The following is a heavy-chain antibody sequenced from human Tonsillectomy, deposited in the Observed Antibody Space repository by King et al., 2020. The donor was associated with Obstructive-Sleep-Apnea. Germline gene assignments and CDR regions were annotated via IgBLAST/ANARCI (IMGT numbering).Heavy chain of an antibody. J-gene: IGHJ6*02. D-gene: IGHD3-16*01. V-gene: IGHV3-21*01. CDR1: GFTFSSYS. Sequence: EVQLVESGGGLVKPGGSLRLSCAASGFTFSSYSMNWVRQAPGKGLEWVSSISSSSSYIYYADSVKGRFTISRDNAKNSLYLQMNSLRAEETAVYYCARGGGDSIYYYGMDVWGQGTTVTVSS. CDR3: ARGGGDSIYYYGMDV. CDR2: ISSSSSYI.